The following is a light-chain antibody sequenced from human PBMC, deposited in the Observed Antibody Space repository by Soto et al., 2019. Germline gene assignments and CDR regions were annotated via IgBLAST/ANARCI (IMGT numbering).Light chain of an antibody. CDR3: QSYNDWPFA. CDR1: ESLSYF. V-gene: IGKV3-15*01. J-gene: IGKJ2*01. CDR2: GVS. Sequence: EIVLIQSPATLSVSPGERVTLSCRASESLSYFLAWYQHKPGQSPRLLIYGVSTRVAGVPSRFSGGGSATDFTLTISSLQSEDFAVYYCQSYNDWPFAFGQGTKLEI.